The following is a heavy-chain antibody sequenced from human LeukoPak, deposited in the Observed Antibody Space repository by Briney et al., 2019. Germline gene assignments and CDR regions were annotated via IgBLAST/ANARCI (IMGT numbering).Heavy chain of an antibody. CDR3: AIEPDIVVVPAAMIDY. J-gene: IGHJ4*02. CDR2: ISSSSSYI. CDR1: GFTFSSYS. D-gene: IGHD2-2*01. Sequence: GGSLRLSCAASGFTFSSYSVNWVRQAPGKGLEWVSSISSSSSYIYYADSVKGRFTISRDNAKNSLYLQMNSLRAEDTAVYYCAIEPDIVVVPAAMIDYWGQGTLVTVSS. V-gene: IGHV3-21*01.